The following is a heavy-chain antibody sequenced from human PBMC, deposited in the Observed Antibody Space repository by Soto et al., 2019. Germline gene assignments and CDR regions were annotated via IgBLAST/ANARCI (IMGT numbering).Heavy chain of an antibody. Sequence: QVQLVESGGGVVQPGRSLRLSCAPSGFTFSSYGMHWVRQAPGKGLAWVAVISYDGSNKYYADSVKGRFTISRDNSKNTLYLQMNSLRAEDTAVYYCASTPIPDFDYWGQGTLVTVSS. D-gene: IGHD2-2*02. CDR1: GFTFSSYG. J-gene: IGHJ4*02. CDR2: ISYDGSNK. CDR3: ASTPIPDFDY. V-gene: IGHV3-30*03.